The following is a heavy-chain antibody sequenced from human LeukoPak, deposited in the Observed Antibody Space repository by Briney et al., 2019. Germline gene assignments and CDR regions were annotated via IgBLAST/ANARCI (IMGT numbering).Heavy chain of an antibody. J-gene: IGHJ4*02. CDR3: ARHVPQWPQGHFDY. CDR1: GGSISSYY. Sequence: SETLSLTCTVSGGSISSYYWSWIRQPPGKGLEWIGYIYYSGSTNYNPSLKSRVTISVDTSKNQFSLKLSSVTAADTAVYYCARHVPQWPQGHFDYWGQGTLVTVSS. CDR2: IYYSGST. D-gene: IGHD6-19*01. V-gene: IGHV4-59*08.